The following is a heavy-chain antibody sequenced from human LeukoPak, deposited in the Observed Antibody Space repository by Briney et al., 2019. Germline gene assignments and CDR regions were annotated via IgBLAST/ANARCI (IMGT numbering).Heavy chain of an antibody. J-gene: IGHJ4*02. CDR3: ARAIRLEPCDY. CDR1: GFTFSSYA. CDR2: ISYDGSNK. V-gene: IGHV3-30*01. D-gene: IGHD1-1*01. Sequence: GGSLRLSCAASGFTFSSYAMHWVRQAPGKGLEWVAVISYDGSNKYYADSVKGRFTISRDNSKNTLYLQMNSLRAEDTAVYYCARAIRLEPCDYWGQGTLVTVSS.